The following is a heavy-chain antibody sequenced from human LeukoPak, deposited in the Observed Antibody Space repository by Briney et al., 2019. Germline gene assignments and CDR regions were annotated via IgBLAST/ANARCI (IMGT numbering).Heavy chain of an antibody. J-gene: IGHJ5*02. D-gene: IGHD3-10*01. V-gene: IGHV1-69*13. CDR3: ARVGSFGSGSYYKGFDP. Sequence: SVKVSCKASGGTFSSYAISWVRQAPGQGLEWMGGIIPIFGTANYAQKFQGRVTITADESTSTAYMEQSSLRSEDTAVYYCARVGSFGSGSYYKGFDPWGQGTLVTVSS. CDR2: IIPIFGTA. CDR1: GGTFSSYA.